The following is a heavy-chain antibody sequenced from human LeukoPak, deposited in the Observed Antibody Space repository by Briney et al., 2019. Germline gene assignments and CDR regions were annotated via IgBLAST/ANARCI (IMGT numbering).Heavy chain of an antibody. CDR1: GGSISSGGYS. D-gene: IGHD6-13*01. J-gene: IGHJ4*02. CDR3: ARLGSSSSPHFDY. V-gene: IGHV4-30-2*01. CDR2: IYHSGST. Sequence: SQTLSLTCAVSGGSISSGGYSWGWIRQPPGKGLEWIGYIYHSGSTYYNPSLKSRVTISVDRSKNQFSLKLSSVTAADTAVYYCARLGSSSSPHFDYWGQGTLVTVSS.